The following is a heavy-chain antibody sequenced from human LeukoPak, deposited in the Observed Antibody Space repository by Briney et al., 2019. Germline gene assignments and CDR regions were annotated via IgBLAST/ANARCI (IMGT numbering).Heavy chain of an antibody. Sequence: PGGSLRLSCAASGFTFSNFAMSWVRQAPGKGLEWVSAISGSGGSTYSADSVKGRFTISRDNSKNTLYMQMNSLRAEDTAVYYCARENGSRLYDYWGQGTLVTVSS. D-gene: IGHD2-2*02. J-gene: IGHJ4*02. V-gene: IGHV3-23*01. CDR3: ARENGSRLYDY. CDR1: GFTFSNFA. CDR2: ISGSGGST.